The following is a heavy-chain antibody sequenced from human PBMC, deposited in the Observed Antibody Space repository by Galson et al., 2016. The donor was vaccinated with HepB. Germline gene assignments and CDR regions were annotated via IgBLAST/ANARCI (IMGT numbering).Heavy chain of an antibody. J-gene: IGHJ4*02. CDR1: GFTFSSFS. CDR3: ATYSGSYRLGY. Sequence: SLRLSCAASGFTFSSFSMNWVRQAPGKGLEWVSYIHSSSSTIYYADSVKGRFTISRDNARNSLYQQMNSLRAEDTAVYYCATYSGSYRLGYWGQGTLVTVSS. CDR2: IHSSSSTI. D-gene: IGHD1-26*01. V-gene: IGHV3-48*01.